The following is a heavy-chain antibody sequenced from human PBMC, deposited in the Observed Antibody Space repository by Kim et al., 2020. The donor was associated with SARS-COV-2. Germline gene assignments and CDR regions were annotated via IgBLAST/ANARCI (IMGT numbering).Heavy chain of an antibody. D-gene: IGHD5-12*01. CDR2: ISGSGGST. V-gene: IGHV3-23*01. CDR3: AKLKMATIRAFDI. CDR1: GFTFSSYA. Sequence: GGSLRLSCAASGFTFSSYAMRWVRQAPGKGLEWVSAISGSGGSTYYADSVKGRFTISRDNSKNTLYLQMNSLRAEDTAVYYCAKLKMATIRAFDIWGQGTMFTFSS. J-gene: IGHJ3*02.